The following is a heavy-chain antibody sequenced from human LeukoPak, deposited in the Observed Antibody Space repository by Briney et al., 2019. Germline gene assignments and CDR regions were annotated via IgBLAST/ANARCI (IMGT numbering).Heavy chain of an antibody. CDR3: ARGVAPGGRRLDP. Sequence: ASVKVSCKTSGYSFTDYYIHWVRQAPGHGFEWLGWINPNSGGTNYAQKFQDSVSMTRDTSINTAYMELSSLRLDDTAVYYCARGVAPGGRRLDPWGQGTLVTVSS. CDR1: GYSFTDYY. CDR2: INPNSGGT. D-gene: IGHD2-8*02. J-gene: IGHJ5*02. V-gene: IGHV1-2*02.